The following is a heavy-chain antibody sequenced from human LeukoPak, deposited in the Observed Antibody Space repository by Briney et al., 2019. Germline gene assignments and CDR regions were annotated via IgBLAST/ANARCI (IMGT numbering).Heavy chain of an antibody. CDR3: ATYYYDSSGYTAFDI. Sequence: SETLSLTCTVSGGSISSYYWSWIRQPAGKGLEWIGRIHTSGGTNYNPSLKSRVTMSVDTSKNQFSLKLSSVTAADTAVYYCATYYYDSSGYTAFDIWGQGTMVTVSS. CDR1: GGSISSYY. V-gene: IGHV4-4*07. CDR2: IHTSGGT. J-gene: IGHJ3*02. D-gene: IGHD3-22*01.